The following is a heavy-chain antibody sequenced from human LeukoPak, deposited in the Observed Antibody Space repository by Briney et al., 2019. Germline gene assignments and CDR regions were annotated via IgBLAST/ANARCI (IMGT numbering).Heavy chain of an antibody. V-gene: IGHV3-30-3*01. CDR2: ISYDGSNK. CDR3: ARDKSIAAAGPAEYFQH. J-gene: IGHJ1*01. D-gene: IGHD6-13*01. Sequence: GGSLRLSCAASGFTFSSYAMHWVRKAPGKGLEWVAVISYDGSNKYYADSVKGRFTISRDNSKNTLYLQMNSLRAEDTAVYYCARDKSIAAAGPAEYFQHWGQGTLVTVSS. CDR1: GFTFSSYA.